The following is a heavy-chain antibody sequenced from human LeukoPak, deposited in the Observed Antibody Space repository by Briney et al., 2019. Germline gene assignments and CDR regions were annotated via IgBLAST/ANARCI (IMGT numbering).Heavy chain of an antibody. D-gene: IGHD6-13*01. V-gene: IGHV4-59*12. CDR2: IYYSGST. Sequence: PSETLSLTCTVSGGSISTYYWSWIRQPPGKGLEWIGYIYYSGSTNHNPSLKSRVTISVDTSKSQFSLKLSSVTAADTAVYYCARQGIVSAAGAHFDYWGQGTLVTVSS. J-gene: IGHJ4*02. CDR3: ARQGIVSAAGAHFDY. CDR1: GGSISTYY.